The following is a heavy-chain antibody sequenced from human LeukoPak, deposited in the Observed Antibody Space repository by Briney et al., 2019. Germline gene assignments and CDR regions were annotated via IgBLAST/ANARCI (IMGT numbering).Heavy chain of an antibody. V-gene: IGHV3-48*01. CDR3: ARRTTIFGVGYYMDV. J-gene: IGHJ6*03. D-gene: IGHD3-3*01. CDR2: ISDSGTTI. Sequence: GGSLRLSCAASGFTFSSYSMNWVRQAPGKGLEWVSYISDSGTTIYYADSVKGRFTISRSSAWSSLYLQMSSLRAEDTAVHYCARRTTIFGVGYYMDVWGKGTTVTVSS. CDR1: GFTFSSYS.